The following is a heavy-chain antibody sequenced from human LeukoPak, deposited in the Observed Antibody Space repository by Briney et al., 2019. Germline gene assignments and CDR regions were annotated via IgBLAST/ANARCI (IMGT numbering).Heavy chain of an antibody. CDR2: ISWNSGSI. V-gene: IGHV3-9*03. D-gene: IGHD5-18*01. J-gene: IGHJ3*02. Sequence: GGSLRLSCAASGFTFDDYAMHWVRQAPGKGLEWVSGISWNSGSIGYADSVKGRFTISRDNAKNSLYLQMNSLRAEDMALYYCAKDMGEYSYGFGYAFDIWGQGTMVTVSS. CDR1: GFTFDDYA. CDR3: AKDMGEYSYGFGYAFDI.